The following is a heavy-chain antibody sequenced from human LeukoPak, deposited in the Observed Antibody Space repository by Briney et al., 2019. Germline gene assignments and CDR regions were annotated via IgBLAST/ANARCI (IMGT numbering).Heavy chain of an antibody. CDR1: GGSISSSTYY. Sequence: SETLSLTCTVSGGSISSSTYYWGWIRQPPGKGLEWIGRIYTSGSTNYNPSLKSRVTMSVDTSKNQFSLKLSSVTAADTAVYYCARDDYYDSSGYTWVYWGQGTLVTVSS. CDR2: IYTSGST. CDR3: ARDDYYDSSGYTWVY. D-gene: IGHD3-22*01. J-gene: IGHJ4*02. V-gene: IGHV4-39*07.